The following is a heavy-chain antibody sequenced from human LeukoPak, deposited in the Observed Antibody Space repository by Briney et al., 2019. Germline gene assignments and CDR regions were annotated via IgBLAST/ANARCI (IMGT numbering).Heavy chain of an antibody. CDR1: GFTFSAYY. CDR2: ISSRSSNK. J-gene: IGHJ3*02. V-gene: IGHV3-11*04. CDR3: AREGWDLNALDI. Sequence: PGGSLRLSCTGSGFTFSAYYMSWIRQAPGKGLMWISYISSRSSNKYYADSVKGRFTISRDNARNSLYLQMDSLRADDTAVYYCAREGWDLNALDIWGQGTMVTVSP. D-gene: IGHD1-26*01.